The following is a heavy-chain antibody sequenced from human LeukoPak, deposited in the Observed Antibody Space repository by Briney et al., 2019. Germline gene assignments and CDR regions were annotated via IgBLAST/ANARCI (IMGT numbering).Heavy chain of an antibody. CDR2: ISNTGSFI. CDR1: GLTFSDEY. D-gene: IGHD3-3*01. V-gene: IGHV3-11*04. CDR3: AKAPGEWYAFDI. J-gene: IGHJ3*02. Sequence: GGSLRLSCAASGLTFSDEYMSWIRQAPGKGLEWVSYISNTGSFISYADSVKGRFTISRDNAKNSLHLQMNSLRAEDTAVYYCAKAPGEWYAFDIWGQGTMVTVSS.